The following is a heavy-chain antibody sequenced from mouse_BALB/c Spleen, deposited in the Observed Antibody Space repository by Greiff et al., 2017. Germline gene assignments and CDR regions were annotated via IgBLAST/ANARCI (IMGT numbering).Heavy chain of an antibody. CDR1: GFTFSSYT. D-gene: IGHD2-1*01. Sequence: DVQLVESGGGLVQPGGSLKLSCAASGFTFSSYTMSWVRQTPEKRLEWVAYISNGGGSTYYPDTVKGRFTISRDNAKNTLYLQMSSLKSEDTAMYYCARQRVYYGNYSWFAYWGQGTLVTVSA. CDR2: ISNGGGST. J-gene: IGHJ3*01. V-gene: IGHV5-12-2*01. CDR3: ARQRVYYGNYSWFAY.